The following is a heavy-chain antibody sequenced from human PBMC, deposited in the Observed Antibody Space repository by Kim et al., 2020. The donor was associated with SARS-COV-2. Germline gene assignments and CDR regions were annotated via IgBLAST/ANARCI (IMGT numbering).Heavy chain of an antibody. V-gene: IGHV4-34*01. CDR2: INHSGST. D-gene: IGHD6-13*01. Sequence: SETLSLTCAVYGGSFSGYYWSWIRQPPGKGLEWIGEINHSGSTNYNPSLKSRVTISVDTSKNQFSLKLSSVTAADTAVYYCARRGDSSSWYYYYGMDVWG. CDR1: GGSFSGYY. J-gene: IGHJ6*01. CDR3: ARRGDSSSWYYYYGMDV.